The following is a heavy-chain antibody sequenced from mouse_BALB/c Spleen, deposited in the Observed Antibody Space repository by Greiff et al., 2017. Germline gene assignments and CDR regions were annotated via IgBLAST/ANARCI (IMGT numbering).Heavy chain of an antibody. V-gene: IGHV1-7*01. J-gene: IGHJ4*01. D-gene: IGHD2-2*01. Sequence: QVQLKHSGAELAKPGASVKMSCKASGYTFTSYWMHWVKQRPGQGLEWTGYINPSTGYTEYNQKFKDKATLTADKSSSTAYMQLSSLTSEDSAVYYCARGEVRRAMDYWGQGTSVTVSS. CDR3: ARGEVRRAMDY. CDR2: INPSTGYT. CDR1: GYTFTSYW.